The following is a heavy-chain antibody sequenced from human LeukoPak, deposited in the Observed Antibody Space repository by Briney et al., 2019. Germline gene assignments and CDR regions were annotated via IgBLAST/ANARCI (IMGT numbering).Heavy chain of an antibody. CDR1: GFTFTRYW. Sequence: PGGSLRLSCTASGFTFTRYWMTWVRQGPGKGLEWVANIKQDGSEKNYVDSVKGRFTISRDNAKNSLYLQMNGLRGEDTAVNYCARASSTVTARDTFDTWGQGTMVTVSS. D-gene: IGHD4-17*01. CDR2: IKQDGSEK. J-gene: IGHJ3*02. CDR3: ARASSTVTARDTFDT. V-gene: IGHV3-7*01.